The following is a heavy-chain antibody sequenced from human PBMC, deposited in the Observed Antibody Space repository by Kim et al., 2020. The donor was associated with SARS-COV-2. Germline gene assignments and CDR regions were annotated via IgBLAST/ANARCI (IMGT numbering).Heavy chain of an antibody. D-gene: IGHD7-27*01. Sequence: TYFADSVRGRFIISRDNSKNTLYLQMNSLRAEDTAVYFCARLVLGIRAVDMWGQGTMVTVSS. J-gene: IGHJ3*02. CDR2: T. V-gene: IGHV3-23*01. CDR3: ARLVLGIRAVDM.